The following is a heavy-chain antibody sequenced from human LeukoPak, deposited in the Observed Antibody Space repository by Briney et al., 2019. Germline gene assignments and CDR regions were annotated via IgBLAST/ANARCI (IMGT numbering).Heavy chain of an antibody. Sequence: PGGSLRLSCAASGFSFSTYWMSWVRQAPGKGLEWVANIKPDGSDKYYVDSVKGRFTISRDNAKNSLYLQMNSLRAEDLALYYCARASAVAGTRDYWGQGTLVTVSS. CDR1: GFSFSTYW. J-gene: IGHJ4*02. CDR2: IKPDGSDK. D-gene: IGHD6-19*01. CDR3: ARASAVAGTRDY. V-gene: IGHV3-7*01.